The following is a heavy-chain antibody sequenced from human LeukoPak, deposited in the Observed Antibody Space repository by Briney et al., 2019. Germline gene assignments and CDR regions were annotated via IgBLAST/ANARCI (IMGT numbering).Heavy chain of an antibody. D-gene: IGHD6-13*01. CDR1: GGSISSSSYY. CDR2: IYYSGST. J-gene: IGHJ4*02. Sequence: SETLSFTCTVSGGSISSSSYYWGWIRQPPGKGLEWIGSIYYSGSTYYNPSLKSRVTISVDTSKNQFSLKLSSVTAADTAVYYCASQQQLTPPDFWGQGTLVTVSS. CDR3: ASQQQLTPPDF. V-gene: IGHV4-39*07.